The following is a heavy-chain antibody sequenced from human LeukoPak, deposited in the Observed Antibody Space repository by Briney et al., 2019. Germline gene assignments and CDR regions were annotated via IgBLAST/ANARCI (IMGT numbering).Heavy chain of an antibody. V-gene: IGHV3-21*01. Sequence: GGSLRLSCAASGFTVSSNYMSWVRQAPGKGLEWVSSISSSSSYIYYADSVKGRFTISRDNAKNSLYLQMNSLRAEDTAVYYCARGDYYDSSGYYYGWGQGTLVTSPQ. CDR1: GFTVSSNY. J-gene: IGHJ4*02. CDR2: ISSSSSYI. CDR3: ARGDYYDSSGYYYG. D-gene: IGHD3-22*01.